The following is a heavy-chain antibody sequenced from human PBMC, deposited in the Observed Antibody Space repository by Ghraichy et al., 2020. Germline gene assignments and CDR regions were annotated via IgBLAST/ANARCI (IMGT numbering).Heavy chain of an antibody. CDR2: IILGGVV. J-gene: IGHJ5*01. CDR1: GGSFSHDS. D-gene: IGHD1-14*01. CDR3: ARGRPGPSGAFES. Sequence: SQTLSLTCGGYGGSFSHDSWTWIRQSPGEGLVWIGQIILGGVVKYNLSLKSRVTIAADAYKGHFTLEVRSVTAAGRGLYYCARGRPGPSGAFESWGQGTLVTVSS. V-gene: IGHV4-34*01.